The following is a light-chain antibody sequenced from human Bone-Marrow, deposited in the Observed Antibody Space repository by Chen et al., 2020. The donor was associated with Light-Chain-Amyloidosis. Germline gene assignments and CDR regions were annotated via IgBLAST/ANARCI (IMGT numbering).Light chain of an antibody. CDR2: EVT. V-gene: IGLV2-14*01. Sequence: QSALTQPASVSGSPGQSLTISCTGTSSDVGGDNHVSWYQQHPDKAPKLMIYEVTNRPSWVPDRFSGSKSDNTASLTISGPQTEDEADYFCSSYTITNTLVFGSGTRVTVL. J-gene: IGLJ1*01. CDR3: SSYTITNTLV. CDR1: SSDVGGDNH.